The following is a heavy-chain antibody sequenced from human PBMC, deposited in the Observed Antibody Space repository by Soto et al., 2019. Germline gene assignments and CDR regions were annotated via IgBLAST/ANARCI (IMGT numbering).Heavy chain of an antibody. CDR3: ARDSPDYYDSSGYYSSWFDP. CDR1: GGSISSYY. J-gene: IGHJ5*02. Sequence: QVQLRESGPGLVKPSETLSLTCVVSGGSISSYYWSWIRQPAGKGLEWIGRIYTSGSTNYNPSLKSRVTMSVDTSKNQFSLKLSSVTAADTAVYYCARDSPDYYDSSGYYSSWFDPWGQGTLVTVSS. V-gene: IGHV4-4*07. D-gene: IGHD3-22*01. CDR2: IYTSGST.